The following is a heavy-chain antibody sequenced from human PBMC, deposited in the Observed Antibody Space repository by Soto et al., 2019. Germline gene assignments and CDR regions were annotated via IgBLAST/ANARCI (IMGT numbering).Heavy chain of an antibody. CDR1: GFTVSSNY. V-gene: IGHV3-66*04. J-gene: IGHJ4*02. CDR2: IYSGGST. CDR3: ARHGLEDIVLMVYGPYLDY. Sequence: GGSLRLSCAASGFTVSSNYMSWVRQAPGKGLEWVSVIYSGGSTYYADSVKGRFTISRDNSKNTLYLQMNSLRAEDTAVYYCARHGLEDIVLMVYGPYLDYWGQGTLVTVSS. D-gene: IGHD2-8*01.